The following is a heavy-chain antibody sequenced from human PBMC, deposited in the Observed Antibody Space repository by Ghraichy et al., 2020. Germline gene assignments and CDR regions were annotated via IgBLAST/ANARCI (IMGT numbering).Heavy chain of an antibody. V-gene: IGHV4-34*01. Sequence: SETLSLTCAVYGGSFSGYYWSWIRQPPGKGLEWIGEINHSGSTNYNPSLKSRVTISVDTSKNQFSLKLSSVTAADTAVYYCARGSWRCSGGSCYSGRNWYFDLWGRGTLVTVSS. D-gene: IGHD2-15*01. J-gene: IGHJ2*01. CDR2: INHSGST. CDR3: ARGSWRCSGGSCYSGRNWYFDL. CDR1: GGSFSGYY.